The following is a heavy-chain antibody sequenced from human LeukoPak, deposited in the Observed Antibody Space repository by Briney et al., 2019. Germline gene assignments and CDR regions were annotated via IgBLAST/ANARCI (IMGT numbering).Heavy chain of an antibody. CDR3: ARVMGGRYYYDSSGEAFDI. J-gene: IGHJ3*02. CDR2: IYYSGSA. CDR1: GGSISSYY. V-gene: IGHV4-59*01. Sequence: MASETLSLTCTVSGGSISSYYWSWIRQPPGKGLEWIGYIYYSGSANYNPSLKSRVTISVDTSKNQFSLKLSSVTAADTAVYYCARVMGGRYYYDSSGEAFDIWGQGTMVTVSS. D-gene: IGHD3-22*01.